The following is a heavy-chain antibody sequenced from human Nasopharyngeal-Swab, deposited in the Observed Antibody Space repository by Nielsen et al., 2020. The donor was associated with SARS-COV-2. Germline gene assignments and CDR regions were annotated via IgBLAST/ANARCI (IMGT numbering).Heavy chain of an antibody. Sequence: TLSLTGGVYGGSFSGYYWSWIRQPPGKGREWIGKINRSGSTNYKPSLKSRVTISVDTSKNQFSLKLSSVTAADTAVYYCARVSGSSRLYYYYGMDVWGQGTTVTISS. D-gene: IGHD6-13*01. J-gene: IGHJ6*02. CDR3: ARVSGSSRLYYYYGMDV. CDR2: INRSGST. CDR1: GGSFSGYY. V-gene: IGHV4-34*01.